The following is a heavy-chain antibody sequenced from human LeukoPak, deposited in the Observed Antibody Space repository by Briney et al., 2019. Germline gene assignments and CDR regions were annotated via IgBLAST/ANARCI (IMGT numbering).Heavy chain of an antibody. CDR3: ARVPKGNASDI. Sequence: GASVKVSCKASGYTFTSYYMHWVRQAPGQGLEWMGIINPSGGSASYAQKLQGRVTMTRDTSTSTVYMELSSLRSEDTAVYYCARVPKGNASDIWGQGTMVTVSS. D-gene: IGHD3-10*01. CDR2: INPSGGSA. CDR1: GYTFTSYY. J-gene: IGHJ3*02. V-gene: IGHV1-46*04.